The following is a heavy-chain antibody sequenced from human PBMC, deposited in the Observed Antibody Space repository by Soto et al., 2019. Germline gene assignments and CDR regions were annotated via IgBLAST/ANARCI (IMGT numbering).Heavy chain of an antibody. CDR2: IIPIFGTA. Sequence: QVQLVQSGAEVKKPGSSVKVSCKASGGTFSSYAISWVRQAPGQGREWMGGIIPIFGTANYAHKFQGRVTITADESTSTAYMELSSLRSEDTAVYYCVMYYDILTGSSFDIWGQGTMVTVSS. J-gene: IGHJ3*02. CDR1: GGTFSSYA. V-gene: IGHV1-69*01. CDR3: VMYYDILTGSSFDI. D-gene: IGHD3-9*01.